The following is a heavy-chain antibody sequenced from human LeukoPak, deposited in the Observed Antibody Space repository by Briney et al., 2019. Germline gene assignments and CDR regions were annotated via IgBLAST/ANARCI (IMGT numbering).Heavy chain of an antibody. CDR2: ISWNSGSI. CDR1: GFTFDDYA. V-gene: IGHV3-9*01. J-gene: IGHJ4*02. Sequence: GRSLRLSCAASGFTFDDYAMHWVRQAPGKGLEWVSGISWNSGSIGYADSVKGRFTISRDNAKNSLYLQMNSLRAEDTALYYCAKMSAAAGTRAPFDYWGQGTLVTVSS. CDR3: AKMSAAAGTRAPFDY. D-gene: IGHD6-13*01.